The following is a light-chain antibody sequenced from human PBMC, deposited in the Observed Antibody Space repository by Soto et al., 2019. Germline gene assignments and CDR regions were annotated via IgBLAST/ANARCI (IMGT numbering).Light chain of an antibody. J-gene: IGKJ5*01. CDR2: DAS. CDR3: QQRSSWPIT. V-gene: IGKV3-11*01. Sequence: EIVLTQSPSTLSLSPGERATLSCRASQSVSSNLGWYQQKPGQAPRLLIYDASNRATGIPARFSGSGSGTDFTVTISSLEPEDFAVYYCQQRSSWPITFGQGTRLEI. CDR1: QSVSSN.